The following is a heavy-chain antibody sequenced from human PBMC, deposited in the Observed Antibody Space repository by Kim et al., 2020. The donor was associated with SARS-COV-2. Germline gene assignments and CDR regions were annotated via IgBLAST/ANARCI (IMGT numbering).Heavy chain of an antibody. J-gene: IGHJ3*02. D-gene: IGHD5-12*01. Sequence: SETLSLTCAVSGGSISSSNWWSWVRQPPGKGLEWIGEIYHSGSTNYNPSLKSRVTISVDKSKNQFSLKLSSVTAADTAVYYCARDHRMMATISVVFAFDIWGQGTMVTVSS. CDR2: IYHSGST. CDR1: GGSISSSNW. V-gene: IGHV4-4*02. CDR3: ARDHRMMATISVVFAFDI.